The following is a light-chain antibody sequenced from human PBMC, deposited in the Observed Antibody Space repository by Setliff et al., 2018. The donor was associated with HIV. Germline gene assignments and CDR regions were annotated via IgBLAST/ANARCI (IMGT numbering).Light chain of an antibody. CDR1: ELGGKY. Sequence: SYELTQPPSVSVSPGQTDSITCSGDELGGKYACWYQQKPGQAPVLVIYEDTNRPSGIPERFSGSSSGNTATLTISGTQAMDEADYYCQACDSSTLSYVFGTGTKVTVL. CDR2: EDT. J-gene: IGLJ1*01. CDR3: QACDSSTLSYV. V-gene: IGLV3-1*01.